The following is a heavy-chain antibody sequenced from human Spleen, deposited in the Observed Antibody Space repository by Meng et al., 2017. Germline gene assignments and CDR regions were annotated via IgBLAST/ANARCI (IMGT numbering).Heavy chain of an antibody. Sequence: ASVKVSCKASGYTFTRFGISWVRQAPGQGLERMGWISGYNGNTNYAQKFQGRVTMTTDTSTSTAYMELRSLRSDDTAVYYCARGYSSSSTYFDYWGQGTQVTVSS. J-gene: IGHJ4*02. V-gene: IGHV1-18*01. D-gene: IGHD6-6*01. CDR3: ARGYSSSSTYFDY. CDR2: ISGYNGNT. CDR1: GYTFTRFG.